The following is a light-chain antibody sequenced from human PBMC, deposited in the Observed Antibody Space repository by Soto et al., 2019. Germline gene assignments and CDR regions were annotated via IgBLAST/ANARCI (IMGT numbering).Light chain of an antibody. J-gene: IGKJ1*01. CDR3: QQYSSSPRT. Sequence: NVLTQSPGTLSLSPGEGATLSCRASQSISSNYLAWYHQRPGQAPRLLIYGASSRATDIPDRFRGSGSGRDFVLNISRLEPEDSGMYYCQQYSSSPRTFGQGPKLDIK. V-gene: IGKV3-20*01. CDR1: QSISSNY. CDR2: GAS.